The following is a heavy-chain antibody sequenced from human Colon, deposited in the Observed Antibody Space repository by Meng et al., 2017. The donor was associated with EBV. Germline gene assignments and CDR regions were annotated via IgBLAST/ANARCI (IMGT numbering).Heavy chain of an antibody. Sequence: QVRLEVTGPGMVKPSQTLSLTCTVSGGSINSGDYYWSWIRQPPGKGLEWIGYIYYTGSTYYNPSLKSRVTISMDTSKNQFSLRLSSVTAADTAVYYCARNYYFDYWGQGTLVTVSS. CDR2: IYYTGST. CDR1: GGSINSGDYY. J-gene: IGHJ4*02. V-gene: IGHV4-30-4*01. CDR3: ARNYYFDY.